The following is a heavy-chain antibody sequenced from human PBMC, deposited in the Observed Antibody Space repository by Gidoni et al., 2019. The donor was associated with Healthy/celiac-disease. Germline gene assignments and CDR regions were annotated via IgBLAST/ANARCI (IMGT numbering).Heavy chain of an antibody. V-gene: IGHV4-39*01. CDR1: AGSISSFSYY. D-gene: IGHD3-9*01. CDR2: MYYSGST. J-gene: IGHJ3*02. CDR3: ARTVLRYFLDAFDI. Sequence: QLQLQESGPGLVKPSETLSLTCTVSAGSISSFSYYWGWIRQPPGKGLEWIGSMYYSGSTYYNPSLKSRVTISVDTSKNQFSLKLSSVTAADTAVYYCARTVLRYFLDAFDIWGQGTLVTVSS.